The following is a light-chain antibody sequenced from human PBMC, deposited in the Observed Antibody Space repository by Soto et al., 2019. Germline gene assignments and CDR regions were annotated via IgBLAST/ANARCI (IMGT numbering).Light chain of an antibody. CDR3: QSYDSSLSGVV. V-gene: IGLV1-40*01. J-gene: IGLJ7*01. Sequence: QSVLTQPPSVSGAPGQRVTISCTGSNSNIGAGYDVHWYQQLPGTGPKLLIFGNTNRPSGVPDRFSGSKSGTSASLAITGLQAEDEADYHCQSYDSSLSGVVFGGGTQLTVL. CDR1: NSNIGAGYD. CDR2: GNT.